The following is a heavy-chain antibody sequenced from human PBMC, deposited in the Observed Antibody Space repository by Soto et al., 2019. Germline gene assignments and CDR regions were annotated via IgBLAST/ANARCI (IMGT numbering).Heavy chain of an antibody. Sequence: QVQLVQSGAEVKKPGSSVKVSCKASGGTFSSYTISWVRQAPGQGLEWMGRIIPILGIANYAQKFQGRVTITADKSPRTAYMELSSLRSEDPAVYYCARVSSGEAFDIWGQGTMVTVSS. CDR1: GGTFSSYT. J-gene: IGHJ3*02. D-gene: IGHD6-19*01. CDR3: ARVSSGEAFDI. CDR2: IIPILGIA. V-gene: IGHV1-69*02.